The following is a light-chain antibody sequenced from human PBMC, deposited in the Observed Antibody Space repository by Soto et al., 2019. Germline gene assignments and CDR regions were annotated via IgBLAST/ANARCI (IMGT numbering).Light chain of an antibody. CDR3: QQYNSWPRT. Sequence: EIVMTQSPATLSVSPGERATLSCRASQSVNSNLAWYQQKPGQAPRLLIYGASSRATGSPARFSGSGSGTEFTLTITSLQSEDFAVYYCQQYNSWPRTLGQGTKVDIK. CDR1: QSVNSN. V-gene: IGKV3-15*01. CDR2: GAS. J-gene: IGKJ1*01.